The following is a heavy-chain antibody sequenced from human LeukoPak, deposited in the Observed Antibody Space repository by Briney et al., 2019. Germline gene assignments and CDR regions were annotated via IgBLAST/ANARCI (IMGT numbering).Heavy chain of an antibody. Sequence: ASVKVSCKASGYTFTSHDINWVRQATGQGLEWMGWMNPNSGDTGYAQKFQGRVTMTRNTSISTAYMELSSLRSEDTAVYYCARVSGRANYDFWSGYSYNWFDPWGQGTLVTVSS. J-gene: IGHJ5*02. CDR3: ARVSGRANYDFWSGYSYNWFDP. V-gene: IGHV1-8*01. CDR1: GYTFTSHD. D-gene: IGHD3-3*01. CDR2: MNPNSGDT.